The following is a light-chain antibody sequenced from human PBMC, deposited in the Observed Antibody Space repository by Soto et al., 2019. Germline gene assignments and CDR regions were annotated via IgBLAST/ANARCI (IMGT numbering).Light chain of an antibody. Sequence: QSALSQPASVSGSPGQSITISCTGINSGVVNYEYVSWYQQFPDKAPKLIIYEGRERPSGVSDRFSGSKSDNAASLTISALQTEDEAAYFCCSYAHSTTWVFGGGTKLTVL. CDR2: EGR. CDR1: NSGVVNYEY. J-gene: IGLJ3*02. CDR3: CSYAHSTTWV. V-gene: IGLV2-23*01.